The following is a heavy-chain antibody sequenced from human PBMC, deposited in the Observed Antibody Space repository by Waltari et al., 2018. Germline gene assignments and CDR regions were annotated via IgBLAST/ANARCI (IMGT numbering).Heavy chain of an antibody. CDR2: XSGTGXYT. CDR1: GFNFSNYA. D-gene: IGHD6-19*01. V-gene: IGHV3-23*01. J-gene: IGHJ4*02. Sequence: EVXLLXSGGXLEQPGGSLRLYCVGSGFNFSNYALNWVRQAPGXGLXWVSTXSGTGXYTYYXDSVKGRFTIXRDNSKNTVFLHMNNLRXEDTAIYFXAXDQXEWLVLDGYFDXWGQGTPVTVSS. CDR3: AXDQXEWLVLDGYFDX.